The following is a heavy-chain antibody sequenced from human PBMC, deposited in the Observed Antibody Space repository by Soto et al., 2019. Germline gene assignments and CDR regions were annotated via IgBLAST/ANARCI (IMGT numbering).Heavy chain of an antibody. CDR3: ARAVGHCSVGNCYDY. D-gene: IGHD2-15*01. CDR2: IYFTGNT. J-gene: IGHJ4*02. CDR1: GGSISTYY. V-gene: IGHV4-59*01. Sequence: PSETLSLTCTVSGGSISTYYWSWIRQPPGKGLEWIGYIYFTGNTNYNPSLKSRVSISVDTSKNQFSLRLSSVTAADTAVYYCARAVGHCSVGNCYDYWGQGTLVTVSS.